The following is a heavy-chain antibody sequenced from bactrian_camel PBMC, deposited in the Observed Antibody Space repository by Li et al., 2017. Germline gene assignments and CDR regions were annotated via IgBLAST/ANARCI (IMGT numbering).Heavy chain of an antibody. D-gene: IGHD7*01. CDR2: IYTGGSGP. CDR1: GYTYSTKC. V-gene: IGHV3S54*01. Sequence: HVQLVESGGGSVQAGGSLRLSCAASGYTYSTKCMGWFRQAPGKEREGVARIYTGGSGPDYADSVKGRFTISKDNAKKTLYLQMNSLKPEDTAVYYCMAVSGYWGQGTQVTVS. CDR3: MAVSGY. J-gene: IGHJ6*01.